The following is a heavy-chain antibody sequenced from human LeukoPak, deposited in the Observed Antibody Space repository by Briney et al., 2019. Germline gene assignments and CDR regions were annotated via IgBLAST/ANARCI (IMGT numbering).Heavy chain of an antibody. D-gene: IGHD5-18*01. Sequence: GASVKVSCKASGYTFTSYVINWVRQATGQGLEWMGWMNPNSGNTGYAQKFQGRVTITRNTSISTAYMELSSLRSEDTAVYYCAAEIRGYQVGTPGLGGMDVWGQGTTVTVSS. CDR1: GYTFTSYV. J-gene: IGHJ6*02. CDR2: MNPNSGNT. CDR3: AAEIRGYQVGTPGLGGMDV. V-gene: IGHV1-8*03.